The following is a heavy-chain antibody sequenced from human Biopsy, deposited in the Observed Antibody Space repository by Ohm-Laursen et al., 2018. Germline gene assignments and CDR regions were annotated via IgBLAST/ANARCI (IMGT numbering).Heavy chain of an antibody. Sequence: PGTLSLICAVYGGSFSGYYWSWIRQPPGKGLEWIGEINHRGSTNYNPSLKSRVTISVDTSKNQFSLKLRSVTAADTAVYYCARAVDYYDPYYYYGLDVWGQGTTVTVSS. CDR2: INHRGST. D-gene: IGHD3-16*01. CDR1: GGSFSGYY. V-gene: IGHV4-34*01. J-gene: IGHJ6*02. CDR3: ARAVDYYDPYYYYGLDV.